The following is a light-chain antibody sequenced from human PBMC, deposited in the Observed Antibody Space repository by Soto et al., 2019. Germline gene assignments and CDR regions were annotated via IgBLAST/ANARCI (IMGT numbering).Light chain of an antibody. Sequence: EIVLTQSPGTLSLSPGERATLSCRASQSVNNNYLAWYQQKPGQAPRPLIYGVSNRATGIPDRFSGSGSGTDFTITISRLEPEDFAVYYCQQFGDSSYTFGQGSKLEIK. V-gene: IGKV3-20*01. CDR3: QQFGDSSYT. CDR1: QSVNNNY. J-gene: IGKJ2*01. CDR2: GVS.